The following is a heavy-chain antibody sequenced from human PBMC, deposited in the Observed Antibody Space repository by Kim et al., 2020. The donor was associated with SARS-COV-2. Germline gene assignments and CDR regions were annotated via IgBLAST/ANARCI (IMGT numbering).Heavy chain of an antibody. CDR1: GFTFSNAW. J-gene: IGHJ4*02. CDR2: IKSKTDGGTT. Sequence: GGSLRLSCAASGFTFSNAWMSWVRQAPGKGLEWVGRIKSKTDGGTTDYAAPVKGRFTISRDDSKNTLYLQMNSLKTEDTAVYYCTPYYYDSSGLADYWGQGTLVTVSS. CDR3: TPYYYDSSGLADY. V-gene: IGHV3-15*01. D-gene: IGHD3-22*01.